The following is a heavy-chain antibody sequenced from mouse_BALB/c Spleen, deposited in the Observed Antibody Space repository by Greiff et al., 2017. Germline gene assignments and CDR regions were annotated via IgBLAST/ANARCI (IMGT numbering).Heavy chain of an antibody. CDR2: ISSGGSYT. D-gene: IGHD2-3*01. V-gene: IGHV5-6*01. J-gene: IGHJ2*01. Sequence: EVKLMESGGDLVKPGGSLKLSCAASGFTFSSYGMSWVRQTPDKRLEWVATISSGGSYTYYPDSVKGRFTISRDNAKNTLYLQMSSLKSEDTAMYYCARPDDGFDYWGQGTTLTVSS. CDR1: GFTFSSYG. CDR3: ARPDDGFDY.